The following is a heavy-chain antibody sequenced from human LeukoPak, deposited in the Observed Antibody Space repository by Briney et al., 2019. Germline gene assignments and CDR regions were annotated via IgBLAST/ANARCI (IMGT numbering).Heavy chain of an antibody. J-gene: IGHJ4*02. CDR2: IIPILGIA. D-gene: IGHD2-15*01. CDR1: GGTFSSYA. Sequence: SVKVSCKASGGTFSSYAISWVRQAPGQGLEWMGRIIPILGIANYAQKFQGRVTITADKSTSTAYMELSSLRSEDTAVYYCARHHCSGGGCYFDYWGQGTLVTVSS. V-gene: IGHV1-69*04. CDR3: ARHHCSGGGCYFDY.